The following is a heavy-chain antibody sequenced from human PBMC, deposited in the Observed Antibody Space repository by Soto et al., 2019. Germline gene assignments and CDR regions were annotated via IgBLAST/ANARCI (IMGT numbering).Heavy chain of an antibody. D-gene: IGHD6-25*01. CDR1: GYSFTNHW. CDR2: IDPSDSYT. CDR3: GSGSGTNFDY. J-gene: IGHJ4*02. V-gene: IGHV5-10-1*01. Sequence: GSLKISCKGSGYSFTNHWISWVRQMPGKGLEWMGRIDPSDSYTNYSPSFQGHVTIPADKSISTAYLQWSSLKASDTAIYYCGSGSGTNFDYWGQGTLVTVSS.